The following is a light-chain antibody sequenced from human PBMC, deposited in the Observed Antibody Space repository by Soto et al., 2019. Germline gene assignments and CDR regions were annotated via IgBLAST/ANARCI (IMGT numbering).Light chain of an antibody. CDR2: DTS. J-gene: IGLJ1*01. Sequence: QAVVTQEPSLTVSPGGTVTLTCGSSTGAVTSGHYPYWFQQKPGQAPRTLIYDTSDKHSWTPARFSGSLLGGKAALTLSGAQPEDEAEYYCLLSYSGARPYGFGTGTKVTVL. CDR1: TGAVTSGHY. V-gene: IGLV7-46*01. CDR3: LLSYSGARPYG.